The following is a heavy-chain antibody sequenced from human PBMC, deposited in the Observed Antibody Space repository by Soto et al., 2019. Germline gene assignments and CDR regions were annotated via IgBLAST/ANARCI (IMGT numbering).Heavy chain of an antibody. CDR3: ARNFIVVVVAAAYYYGMDV. V-gene: IGHV4-39*01. D-gene: IGHD2-15*01. Sequence: SETLSLTCTVSGGSISSSSYYWGWIRQPPGKGLEWIGSIYYSGSTYYNPSLKSRVTISVDTSKNQFSLKLSSVTAADTAVYYCARNFIVVVVAAAYYYGMDVWGQGTTVTVSS. J-gene: IGHJ6*02. CDR2: IYYSGST. CDR1: GGSISSSSYY.